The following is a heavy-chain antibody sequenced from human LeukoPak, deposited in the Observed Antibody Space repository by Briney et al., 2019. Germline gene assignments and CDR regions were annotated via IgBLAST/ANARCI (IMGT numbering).Heavy chain of an antibody. CDR1: GGSISSTNYY. CDR3: ARGSGSYMDYMDV. J-gene: IGHJ6*03. V-gene: IGHV4-39*01. Sequence: PSETLSLNCTVSGGSISSTNYYWGWIRQPPGKGLEWIGSIYYSGTTYYNPPLKSRVTISVDTSTDQFSLKLSSVTAADTAVYYCARGSGSYMDYMDVWGKGTTVTVSS. CDR2: IYYSGTT. D-gene: IGHD1-26*01.